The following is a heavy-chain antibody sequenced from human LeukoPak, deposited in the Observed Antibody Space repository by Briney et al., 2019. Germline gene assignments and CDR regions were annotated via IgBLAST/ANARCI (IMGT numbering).Heavy chain of an antibody. Sequence: GGSLRLSCTVSGFTVSSNYMSWVRQAPGKGLEWVSAISGSGGSTYCADSVKGRFTISRDNSKNTLYLQMNSLRAEDTAVYYCAKGGDGYNPGDYWGQGTLVTVSS. CDR2: ISGSGGST. J-gene: IGHJ4*02. D-gene: IGHD5-24*01. CDR1: GFTVSSNY. V-gene: IGHV3-23*01. CDR3: AKGGDGYNPGDY.